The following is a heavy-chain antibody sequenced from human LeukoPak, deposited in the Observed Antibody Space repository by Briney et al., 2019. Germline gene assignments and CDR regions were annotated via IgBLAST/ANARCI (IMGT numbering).Heavy chain of an antibody. CDR2: IYTSGST. D-gene: IGHD3-10*01. Sequence: SETLSLTCTVSGYSISSGYYWGWIRQPAGKGLEWIGRIYTSGSTNYNPSLKSRVTMSVDTSKNQFSLKLSSVTAADTAVYYCARTTYYYGSGSSFDPWGQGTLVTVSS. V-gene: IGHV4-4*07. CDR1: GYSISSGYY. J-gene: IGHJ5*02. CDR3: ARTTYYYGSGSSFDP.